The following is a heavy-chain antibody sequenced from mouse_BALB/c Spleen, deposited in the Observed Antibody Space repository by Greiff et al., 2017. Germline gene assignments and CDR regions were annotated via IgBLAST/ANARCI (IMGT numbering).Heavy chain of an antibody. J-gene: IGHJ4*01. D-gene: IGHD2-1*01. CDR3: ARSYYGNYVDYAMDY. CDR1: GYSFTGYF. V-gene: IGHV1-20*02. Sequence: VQLKESGPELVKPGASVKISCKASGYSFTGYFMNWVMQSHGKSLEWIGRINPYNGDTFYNQKFKGKATLTVDKSSSTAHMELRSLASEDSAVYYCARSYYGNYVDYAMDYWGQGTSVTVSS. CDR2: INPYNGDT.